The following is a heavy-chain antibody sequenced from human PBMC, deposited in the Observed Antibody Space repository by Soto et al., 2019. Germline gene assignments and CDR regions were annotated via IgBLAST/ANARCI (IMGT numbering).Heavy chain of an antibody. D-gene: IGHD4-17*01. CDR2: IWYDGSSK. CDR3: ARDPNTDYWFDP. CDR1: GFTFSSHG. J-gene: IGHJ5*02. Sequence: GSLRLSCAASGFTFSSHGMHWVRQAPGKGLEWVAVIWYDGSSKYYADSVKGRFTISRDNSKNTLFLQMNNLRDYDTAVYYCARDPNTDYWFDPWGQGTLVTVSS. V-gene: IGHV3-33*01.